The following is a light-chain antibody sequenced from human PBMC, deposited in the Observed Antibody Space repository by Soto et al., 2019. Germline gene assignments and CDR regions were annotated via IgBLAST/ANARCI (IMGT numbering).Light chain of an antibody. J-gene: IGLJ2*01. CDR3: AAWDDSLNGVL. CDR2: GNN. V-gene: IGLV1-44*01. CDR1: SSNIGSNV. Sequence: QPVLTQPPSASGTPGQRVTISCSGSSSNIGSNVVNWYQQLPGTAPKLLIYGNNQRPSGVPDRFSGSKSGTSASLAISGLQSEDEADYFCAAWDDSLNGVLFGGGTKVTVL.